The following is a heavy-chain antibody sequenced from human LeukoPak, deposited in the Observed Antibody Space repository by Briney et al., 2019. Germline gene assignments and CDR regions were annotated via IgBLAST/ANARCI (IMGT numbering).Heavy chain of an antibody. V-gene: IGHV4-34*01. J-gene: IGHJ3*02. D-gene: IGHD5-24*01. Sequence: SETLSLTCAVYGGSFSGYYWSWIRQPPGKGLEWIGEINHSGSTNYNPSLKSRVTISVDTSKNQFSLKLSSVTAADTAVYYCARRRWLQFRGAFDIWGQGTMVTVSS. CDR1: GGSFSGYY. CDR3: ARRRWLQFRGAFDI. CDR2: INHSGST.